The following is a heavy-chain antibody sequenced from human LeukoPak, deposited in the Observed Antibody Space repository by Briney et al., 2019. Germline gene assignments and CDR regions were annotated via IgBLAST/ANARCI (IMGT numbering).Heavy chain of an antibody. CDR3: ARLTWITDY. CDR1: GDSISSSSNW. Sequence: SETLSLTCTVSGDSISSSSNWWGWIRQPPGKGLEWIGHIKGSGSPNYNPPLKSRVTISVDTSKNQFSLKVSSVTAADTAVYYCARLTWITDYWGQGILVTVSS. CDR2: IKGSGSP. J-gene: IGHJ4*02. V-gene: IGHV4-39*01. D-gene: IGHD5-12*01.